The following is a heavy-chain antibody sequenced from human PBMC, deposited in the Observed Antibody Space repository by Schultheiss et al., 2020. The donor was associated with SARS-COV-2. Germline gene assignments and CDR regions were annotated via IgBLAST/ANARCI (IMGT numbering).Heavy chain of an antibody. D-gene: IGHD4-17*01. J-gene: IGHJ4*02. CDR3: ARILTLDYGEYFDY. CDR1: GFSLSTSGMC. Sequence: SGPTLVKPTQTLTLTCTFSGFSLSTSGMCVSWIRQPPGKALEWLAHIFSNDEKSYSTSLKSRLTISKDTSKSQVVLTMTNMDPVDTATYYCARILTLDYGEYFDYWGQGTLVTVSS. CDR2: IFSNDEK. V-gene: IGHV2-26*01.